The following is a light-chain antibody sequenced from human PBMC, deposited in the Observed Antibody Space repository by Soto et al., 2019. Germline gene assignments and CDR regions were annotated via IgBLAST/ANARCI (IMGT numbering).Light chain of an antibody. CDR1: QSVSSSY. CDR3: EGYCSAPRR. CDR2: GAS. V-gene: IGKV3-20*01. Sequence: DPGGCRASQSVSSSYLAWYQQKPGQAPRLLIYGASSRATGIPDRFSCSGSGTDFTLAMRCLDSEYTAVYYCEGYCSAPRRIGQGTKVDIK. J-gene: IGKJ1*01.